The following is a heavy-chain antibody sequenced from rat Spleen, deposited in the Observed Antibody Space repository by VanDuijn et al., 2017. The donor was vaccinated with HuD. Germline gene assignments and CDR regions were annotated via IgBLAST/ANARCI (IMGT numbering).Heavy chain of an antibody. CDR1: GFTFSSYY. V-gene: IGHV5-25*01. J-gene: IGHJ2*01. CDR3: SRTMCITYDYFHY. Sequence: EVQLVESGGALVQPGRSMKLSCAASGFTFSSYYMAWVRQAPTKGLEWVASISTGGGNTYYRDSVKGRFTISRDNAKSTLYLQMDSLRSEDTATYYCSRTMCITYDYFHYWGQGVMVTVSS. D-gene: IGHD1-9*01. CDR2: ISTGGGNT.